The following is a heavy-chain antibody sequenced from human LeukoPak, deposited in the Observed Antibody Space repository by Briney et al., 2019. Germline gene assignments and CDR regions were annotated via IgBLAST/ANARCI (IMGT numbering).Heavy chain of an antibody. CDR1: GGTFSSYA. J-gene: IGHJ4*02. V-gene: IGHV1-8*02. CDR3: ARGVGIVSTISKKHFDD. D-gene: IGHD5/OR15-5a*01. Sequence: ASVKVSCKASGGTFSSYAISWVRQATGQGLEWMGWMNPNSGNTGYAQKFQGRVTMTRNTSINTAYMELSSLRSEDTAIYYCARGVGIVSTISKKHFDDWGQGTLVTVSS. CDR2: MNPNSGNT.